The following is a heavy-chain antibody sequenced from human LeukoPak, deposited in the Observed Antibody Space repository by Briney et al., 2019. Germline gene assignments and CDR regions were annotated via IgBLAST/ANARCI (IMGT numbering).Heavy chain of an antibody. CDR2: INHSGST. D-gene: IGHD2-15*01. CDR3: ARDNRYCNGGYCSNWFDP. CDR1: GGSFSGFY. Sequence: SETLSLTCAVYGGSFSGFYWSWIRQPPGKGLEWIGGINHSGSTNYIPSLKSRVTISLDTSKNQFALKLSSVTAADTAVYYCARDNRYCNGGYCSNWFDPWGQGTLVTVSS. J-gene: IGHJ5*02. V-gene: IGHV4-34*01.